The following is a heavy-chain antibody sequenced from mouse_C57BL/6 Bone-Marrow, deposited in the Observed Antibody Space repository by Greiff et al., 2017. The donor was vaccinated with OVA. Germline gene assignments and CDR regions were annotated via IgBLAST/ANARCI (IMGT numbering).Heavy chain of an antibody. V-gene: IGHV3-6*01. D-gene: IGHD2-5*01. CDR3: ARNAYYSNYDYYAMDY. CDR2: ISYDGSN. Sequence: ESGPGLVKPSQYLSLTCSVPGYSITSGYYWNWIRQFPGNKLEWMGYISYDGSNNYNPSLKNRISITRDTSKNQFFLKLNSVTTEDTATYYCARNAYYSNYDYYAMDYWGQGTSVTVSS. CDR1: GYSITSGYY. J-gene: IGHJ4*01.